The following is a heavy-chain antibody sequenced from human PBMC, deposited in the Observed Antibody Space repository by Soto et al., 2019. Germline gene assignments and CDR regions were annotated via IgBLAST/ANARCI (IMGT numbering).Heavy chain of an antibody. CDR2: IVVGSGNT. D-gene: IGHD3-9*01. CDR1: GFTFTSSA. V-gene: IGHV1-58*01. J-gene: IGHJ4*02. CDR3: AADVKSWYYDILTGPQNFDY. Sequence: GASVKVSCKASGFTFTSSAVQWVRQARGQRLEWIGWIVVGSGNTNYAQKFQERVTITRDMSTSTAYMELSSLRSEDTAVYYCAADVKSWYYDILTGPQNFDYWGQGTLVTVSS.